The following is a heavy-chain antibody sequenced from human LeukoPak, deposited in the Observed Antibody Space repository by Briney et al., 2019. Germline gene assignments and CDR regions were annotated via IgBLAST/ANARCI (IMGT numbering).Heavy chain of an antibody. D-gene: IGHD6-19*01. CDR3: ANQAVAGTGGYYFDY. CDR1: GGSIGSSSYY. Sequence: SETLSLTCTVSGGSIGSSSYYWGWIRQPPGKGLEWIGSIYYSGSTYCNPSLKSRVTISVDTSKNQFSLKLSSVTAADTAVYYCANQAVAGTGGYYFDYWGQGTLVTVSS. J-gene: IGHJ4*02. CDR2: IYYSGST. V-gene: IGHV4-39*01.